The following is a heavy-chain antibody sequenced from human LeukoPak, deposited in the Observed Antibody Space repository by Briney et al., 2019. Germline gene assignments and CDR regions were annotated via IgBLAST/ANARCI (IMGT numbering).Heavy chain of an antibody. CDR3: AKPVIPSAYQGTYYMDV. CDR1: GLIFSSYG. V-gene: IGHV3-30*02. J-gene: IGHJ6*03. Sequence: GGSLRLSYAASGLIFSSYGMHWVRQAPGEGLEWVAYIRHDESKTFYADSVKGRFTISRDNSKNTLYLQMHSLRAEVTALYYCAKPVIPSAYQGTYYMDVWGKGTTVTVSS. D-gene: IGHD3-16*01. CDR2: IRHDESKT.